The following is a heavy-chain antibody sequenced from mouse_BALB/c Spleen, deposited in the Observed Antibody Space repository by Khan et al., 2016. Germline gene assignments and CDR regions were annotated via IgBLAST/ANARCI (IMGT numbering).Heavy chain of an antibody. CDR2: INPSSGYT. J-gene: IGHJ2*01. Sequence: QVQLQQSAAELARPGASVKMSCKASGYIFTTYLMYWVKQRPGQGLEWIGHINPSSGYTEYNQKFKDKTTLTADKSSSTAYMQLSSLTSEDSAVYYCARSRWYYLVYGGPGTTLTVSS. V-gene: IGHV1-4*02. CDR3: ARSRWYYLVY. CDR1: GYIFTTYL. D-gene: IGHD1-1*02.